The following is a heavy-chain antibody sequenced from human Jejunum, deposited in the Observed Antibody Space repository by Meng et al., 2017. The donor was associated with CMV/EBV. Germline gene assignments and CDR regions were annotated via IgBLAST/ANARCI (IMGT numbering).Heavy chain of an antibody. V-gene: IGHV4-4*07. CDR2: IYSSGST. CDR1: SDSISSNF. J-gene: IGHJ4*02. Sequence: QWPLQESGSGLVKPSETLSLTCTVSSDSISSNFWSWIRQPAGKGLEWIGRIYSSGSTFYNPSLKSRVTMSVDTSKNQFSLSLASVTAADTAIYFCAREESVGIAVTGTFDYWGQGILVTVSS. CDR3: AREESVGIAVTGTFDY. D-gene: IGHD6-19*01.